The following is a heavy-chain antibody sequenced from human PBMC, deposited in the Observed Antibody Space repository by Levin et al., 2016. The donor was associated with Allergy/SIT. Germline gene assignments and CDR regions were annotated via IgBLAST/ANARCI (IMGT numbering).Heavy chain of an antibody. CDR1: GFTFSSYW. D-gene: IGHD2-2*01. CDR3: AREARIVVVPAAPYYYYYGMDV. CDR2: IKQDGSEK. J-gene: IGHJ6*02. V-gene: IGHV3-7*01. Sequence: LSLTCAASGFTFSSYWMSWVRQAPGKGLEWVANIKQDGSEKYYVDSVKGRFTISRDNAKNSLYLQMNSLRAEDTAVYYCAREARIVVVPAAPYYYYYGMDVWGQGTTVTVSS.